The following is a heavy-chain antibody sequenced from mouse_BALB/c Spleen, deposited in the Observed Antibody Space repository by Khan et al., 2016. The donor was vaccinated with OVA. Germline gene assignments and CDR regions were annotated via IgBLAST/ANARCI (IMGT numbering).Heavy chain of an antibody. V-gene: IGHV14-1*02. Sequence: VQLKESGAELVRPGALVKLSCKASGFNIKDYYMHWVKQRPEQGLEWIGWIDPENGNTIYDPKFQGKASITADTSSNTAYLQLSSLTSEDTAVYYCARDGYPPWFAYWGQGTLVTVSA. D-gene: IGHD2-3*01. J-gene: IGHJ3*01. CDR1: GFNIKDYY. CDR3: ARDGYPPWFAY. CDR2: IDPENGNT.